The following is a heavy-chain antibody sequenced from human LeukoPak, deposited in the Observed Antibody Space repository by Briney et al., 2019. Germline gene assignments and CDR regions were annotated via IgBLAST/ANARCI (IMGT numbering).Heavy chain of an antibody. Sequence: GGSLRLSCAASGFTFSDHGMHWVRQAPGKGLEWVAVIWFDGSNKYYADSVKGRFTISRDDSKSTLYLQMNSLRVEDTAVYYCAREASDYYRDFWGQGTLVTVSS. CDR2: IWFDGSNK. D-gene: IGHD3-3*01. V-gene: IGHV3-33*01. J-gene: IGHJ4*02. CDR3: AREASDYYRDF. CDR1: GFTFSDHG.